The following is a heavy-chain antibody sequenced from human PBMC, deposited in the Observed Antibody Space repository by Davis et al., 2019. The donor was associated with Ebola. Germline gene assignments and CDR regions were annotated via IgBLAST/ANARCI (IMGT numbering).Heavy chain of an antibody. CDR1: GYDFTNYD. CDR2: MNPNSGNT. J-gene: IGHJ4*02. Sequence: ASVKVSCKGSGYDFTNYDINWVRQATGQRPEWMGWMNPNSGNTGYAQQFQGRVTMTRDTSMSTAYMELSSLESEDTAVYYCARRSGRIDQFDYWGQGTLVTVSS. CDR3: ARRSGRIDQFDY. V-gene: IGHV1-8*01. D-gene: IGHD2/OR15-2a*01.